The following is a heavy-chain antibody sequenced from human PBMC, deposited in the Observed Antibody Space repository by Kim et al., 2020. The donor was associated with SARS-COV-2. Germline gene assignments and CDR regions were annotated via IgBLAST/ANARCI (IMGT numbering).Heavy chain of an antibody. CDR3: ARGRRGGLKSRRYYYYGMDV. CDR2: INHSGST. J-gene: IGHJ6*02. V-gene: IGHV4-34*01. D-gene: IGHD6-25*01. Sequence: SETLSLTCAVYGGSFSGYYWSWIRQPPGKGLEWIGEINHSGSTNYNPSLKSRVTISVDTSKNQFSLKLSSVTAADTAVYYCARGRRGGLKSRRYYYYGMDVWGQGTTVTVSS. CDR1: GGSFSGYY.